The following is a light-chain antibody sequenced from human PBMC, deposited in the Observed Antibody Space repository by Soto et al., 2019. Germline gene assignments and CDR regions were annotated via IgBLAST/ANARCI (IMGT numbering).Light chain of an antibody. CDR2: DVS. Sequence: QSALTQPASLSGSPGQSITISCSGTSCDVGGYNYVSWYQQHPGKAPKLMIYDVSNRPSGVSNRFSGSKSGNTASLTISGLQSEDEADYYCSSYTSSSPYVFGTGTKLTVL. CDR1: SCDVGGYNY. J-gene: IGLJ1*01. V-gene: IGLV2-14*01. CDR3: SSYTSSSPYV.